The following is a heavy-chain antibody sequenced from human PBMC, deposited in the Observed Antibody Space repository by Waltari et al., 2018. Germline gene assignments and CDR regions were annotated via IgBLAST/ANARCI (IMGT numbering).Heavy chain of an antibody. CDR2: ISANNGKK. V-gene: IGHV1-18*04. CDR1: GYTFTSYG. J-gene: IGHJ5*02. D-gene: IGHD6-13*01. Sequence: QVQLVQSGAEVKKPGASVKVSCKASGYTFTSYGISWVRQAPGPGLEGLGWEGWISANNGKKNRGQKHQGRVTMTTDTSTSTAYMELRSLRSDDTAVYYCARDRPFIAAAGNNWFDPWGQGTLVTVSS. CDR3: ARDRPFIAAAGNNWFDP.